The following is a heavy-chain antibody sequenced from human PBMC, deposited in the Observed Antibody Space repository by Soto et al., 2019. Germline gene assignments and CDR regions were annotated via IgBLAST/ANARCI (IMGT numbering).Heavy chain of an antibody. CDR2: IIPIFGTA. CDR1: GGTFSSYA. J-gene: IGHJ6*02. D-gene: IGHD5-12*01. CDR3: ARDLGRRRIVATTVWAMDV. Sequence: SVKVSCKASGGTFSSYAISWVRQAPGQGLEWMGGIIPIFGTANYAQKFQGRVTITADESTSTAYMELSSLRSEDTAVYYCARDLGRRRIVATTVWAMDVWGQGTTVTVSS. V-gene: IGHV1-69*13.